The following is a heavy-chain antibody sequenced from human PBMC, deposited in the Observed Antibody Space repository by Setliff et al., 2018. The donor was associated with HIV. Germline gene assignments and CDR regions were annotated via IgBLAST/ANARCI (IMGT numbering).Heavy chain of an antibody. CDR2: IYYTGST. CDR1: GGSISTYF. V-gene: IGHV4-59*08. D-gene: IGHD6-19*01. Sequence: PSETLSLTCAVSGGSISTYFWSWVRQTPGKGLEWIGYIYYTGSTSYNPSFRSRVTISVDTSKNQFSLNLFSVTAADTAVYYCARPRRVRSRAWYWFDIWGQGTLVTASS. CDR3: ARPRRVRSRAWYWFDI. J-gene: IGHJ5*02.